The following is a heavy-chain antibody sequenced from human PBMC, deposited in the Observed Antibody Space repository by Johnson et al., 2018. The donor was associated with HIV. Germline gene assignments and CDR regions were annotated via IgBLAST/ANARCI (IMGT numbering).Heavy chain of an antibody. Sequence: QMLLVESGGGLVKPGGSLRLSCAASGFTFSDYYMSWIRQAPGKGLEWVSYISSSGSTIYYADSVKGRFTISRANAKNSLYMQMNSLRAEDTAVYYWASSIPPSNGSSVAFDIWGQGTMVTVSS. CDR2: ISSSGSTI. CDR1: GFTFSDYY. CDR3: ASSIPPSNGSSVAFDI. D-gene: IGHD6-6*01. V-gene: IGHV3-11*04. J-gene: IGHJ3*02.